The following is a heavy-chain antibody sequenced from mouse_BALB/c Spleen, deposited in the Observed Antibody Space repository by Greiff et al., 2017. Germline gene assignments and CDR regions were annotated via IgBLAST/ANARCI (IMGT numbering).Heavy chain of an antibody. CDR1: GYTFTSYW. J-gene: IGHJ4*01. CDR2: INPSTGYT. V-gene: IGHV1-7*01. CDR3: ARAHEDAMDY. Sequence: QVQLQQSGAELAKPGASVKMSCKASGYTFTSYWMHWVKQRPGQGLEWIGYINPSTGYTEYNQKFKDKATLTADKSSSTAYMQLSSLTSEDSAVYYFARAHEDAMDYWGQGTSVTVSS.